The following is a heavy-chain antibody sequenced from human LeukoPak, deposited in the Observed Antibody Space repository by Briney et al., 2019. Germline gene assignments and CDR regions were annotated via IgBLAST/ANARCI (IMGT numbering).Heavy chain of an antibody. Sequence: SQTLSLTCTVSGGSLSSGSYYWSWIRQPAGKGLEWIGRIYTSGSTNYNPSLKSRVTISVDTSKNQFSLKLSSVTAADTAVHYCARDSGWLQSLDYWGQGTPVTVSS. J-gene: IGHJ4*02. D-gene: IGHD5-24*01. V-gene: IGHV4-61*02. CDR2: IYTSGST. CDR1: GGSLSSGSYY. CDR3: ARDSGWLQSLDY.